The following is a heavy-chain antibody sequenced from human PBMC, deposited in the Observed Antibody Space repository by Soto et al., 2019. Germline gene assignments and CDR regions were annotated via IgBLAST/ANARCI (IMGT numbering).Heavy chain of an antibody. CDR1: GGSFSGYY. Sequence: SETLSLTCAVYGGSFSGYYWSWIRQPPGKGLEWIGEINHSGSTNYNPSLKSRVTISVDTSKNQFSLKLSSVTAADTAVYYCATGYCSSTSCYYYYYMDVWGKGTTVTVSS. CDR2: INHSGST. D-gene: IGHD2-2*01. V-gene: IGHV4-34*01. CDR3: ATGYCSSTSCYYYYYMDV. J-gene: IGHJ6*03.